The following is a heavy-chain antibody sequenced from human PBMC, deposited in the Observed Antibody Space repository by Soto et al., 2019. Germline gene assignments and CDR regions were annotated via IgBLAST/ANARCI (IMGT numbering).Heavy chain of an antibody. Sequence: QVQLQQWGAGLLKPSETLSLTCAVYGGSFSGYYWSWIRQPPGKGLEWIGEINHSGSTNYNPSLKSRVTISVDTSKNQFSLKLSSVTAADTAVYCCARGVATVVTSYFDYWGQGTLVTVSS. CDR3: ARGVATVVTSYFDY. D-gene: IGHD5-12*01. CDR2: INHSGST. V-gene: IGHV4-34*01. CDR1: GGSFSGYY. J-gene: IGHJ4*02.